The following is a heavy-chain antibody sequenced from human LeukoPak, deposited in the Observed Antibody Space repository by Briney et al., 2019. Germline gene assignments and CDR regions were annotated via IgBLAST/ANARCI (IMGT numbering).Heavy chain of an antibody. CDR2: IYPADSDT. V-gene: IGHV5-51*01. J-gene: IGHJ2*01. CDR3: ARGVTIFAGADPGNFDL. CDR1: GYSFTSYW. D-gene: IGHD3-3*01. Sequence: GESLKISCKGSGYSFTSYWIGWVRQMPGKGLEWMGIIYPADSDTRYSPSFQGQVTISADKSISTAYLQWSSLKASDTAMYYCARGVTIFAGADPGNFDLWGRGTLVTVSS.